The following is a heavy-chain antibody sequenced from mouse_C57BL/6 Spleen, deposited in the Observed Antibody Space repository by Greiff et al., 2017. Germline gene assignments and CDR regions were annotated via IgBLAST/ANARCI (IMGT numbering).Heavy chain of an antibody. V-gene: IGHV5-12*01. Sequence: EVKLVESGGGLVQPGGSLKLSCAASGFTFSDYYMYWVRQTPEKRLEWVAYISNGGGSTYYPATVKGRLTINRDNARNTVYLQMGRLKSEDTAMYYCARPDGNYEGFAYWGQGTLVTVSA. CDR2: ISNGGGST. CDR3: ARPDGNYEGFAY. CDR1: GFTFSDYY. J-gene: IGHJ3*01. D-gene: IGHD2-1*01.